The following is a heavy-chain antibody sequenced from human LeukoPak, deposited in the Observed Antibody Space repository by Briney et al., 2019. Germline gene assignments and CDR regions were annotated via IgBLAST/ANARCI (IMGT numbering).Heavy chain of an antibody. CDR1: GFTVSSNY. Sequence: GGSLRLSCAASGFTVSSNYMSWVRQAPGKGLEWVSVIYSGGGTNYAESVKGRFIISRDNSKNTLFLQMNSLRAEDTAVYYCAAVVTVNGFDIWGQGTMVTVSS. J-gene: IGHJ3*02. D-gene: IGHD2-21*02. V-gene: IGHV3-66*01. CDR2: IYSGGGT. CDR3: AAVVTVNGFDI.